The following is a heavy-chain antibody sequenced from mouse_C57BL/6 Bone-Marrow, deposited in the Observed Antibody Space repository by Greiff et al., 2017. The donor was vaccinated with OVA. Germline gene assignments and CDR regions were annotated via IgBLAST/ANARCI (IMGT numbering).Heavy chain of an antibody. V-gene: IGHV5-4*03. Sequence: EVKLVESGGGLVKPGGSLKLSCAASGFTFSSYAMSWVRQTPEKRLEWVATISDGGSYTYYPDNVKGRFTISRDNAKNNLYLQMSHLKSEDTAMYYCRITTVVDPYYFDYWGQGTTLTVSS. J-gene: IGHJ2*01. CDR1: GFTFSSYA. CDR3: RITTVVDPYYFDY. D-gene: IGHD1-1*01. CDR2: ISDGGSYT.